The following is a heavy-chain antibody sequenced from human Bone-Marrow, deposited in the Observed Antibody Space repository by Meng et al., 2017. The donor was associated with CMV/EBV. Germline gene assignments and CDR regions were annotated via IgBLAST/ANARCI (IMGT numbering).Heavy chain of an antibody. D-gene: IGHD3-10*01. V-gene: IGHV4-61*01. Sequence: ESLKISCTVPGGSVSSGSYYWSWIRQPPGKGLEWIGYIYYSGSTNYNPSLKSRVTISVDTSKNQFSLKLSSVTAADTAVYYCARGGFGEFLSYYYGMDVWGQGTTVTFSS. CDR1: GGSVSSGSYY. J-gene: IGHJ6*02. CDR3: ARGGFGEFLSYYYGMDV. CDR2: IYYSGST.